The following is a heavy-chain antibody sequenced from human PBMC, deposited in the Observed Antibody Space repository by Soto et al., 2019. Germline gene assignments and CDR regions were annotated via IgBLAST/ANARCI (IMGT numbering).Heavy chain of an antibody. V-gene: IGHV4-59*12. J-gene: IGHJ6*02. CDR2: IYYSGST. CDR3: ARDPLHYDSSGYYFSNTYYYYYGMDV. D-gene: IGHD3-22*01. Sequence: SETLSLTCTVSGGSISSYYWSWIRQPPGKGLEWIGYIYYSGSTNYNPSLKSRVTISVDTSKNQFSLKLSSVTAADTAVYYCARDPLHYDSSGYYFSNTYYYYYGMDVWGQGTTVTVSS. CDR1: GGSISSYY.